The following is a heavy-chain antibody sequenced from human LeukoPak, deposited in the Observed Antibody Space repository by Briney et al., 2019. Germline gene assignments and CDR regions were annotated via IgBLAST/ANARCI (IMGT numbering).Heavy chain of an antibody. Sequence: ASVKVSCKASAYTFTTYAMHWVRQAPGQRPEWMGRINADNGNTKYSQKFQGRVTITRDTSAGTAYMELSSLRSEDTAVYYCARERSSGWYVRWFDPWGQGTLVTVSS. CDR2: INADNGNT. J-gene: IGHJ5*02. D-gene: IGHD6-19*01. V-gene: IGHV1-3*01. CDR3: ARERSSGWYVRWFDP. CDR1: AYTFTTYA.